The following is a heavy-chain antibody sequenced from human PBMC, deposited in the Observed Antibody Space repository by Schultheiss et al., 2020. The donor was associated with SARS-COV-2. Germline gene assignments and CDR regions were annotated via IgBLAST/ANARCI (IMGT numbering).Heavy chain of an antibody. CDR1: GFTFSSYA. V-gene: IGHV3-23*01. CDR2: ISGSGGST. Sequence: GGSLRLSCAASGFTFSSYAMRWVRQAPGKGLEWVSAISGSGGSTYYADSVKGRFTISRDNSKNTLYMQMNSLRAEDTAVYYCARGGQGPNPDGYWGQGTLVTVSS. J-gene: IGHJ4*02. CDR3: ARGGQGPNPDGY.